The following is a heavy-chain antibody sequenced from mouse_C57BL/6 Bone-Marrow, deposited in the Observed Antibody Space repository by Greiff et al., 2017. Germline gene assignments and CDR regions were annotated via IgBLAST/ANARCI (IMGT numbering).Heavy chain of an antibody. D-gene: IGHD1-1*01. J-gene: IGHJ4*01. CDR1: GYTFTSYW. V-gene: IGHV1-55*01. CDR2: LYPGSGST. Sequence: QVQLQQPGAELVKPGASVKMSCKASGYTFTSYWITWVKQRPGQGLEWIGDLYPGSGSTNYNEKFKSKATLTVDTSSSTAYMQLSSLTSGDSAVYYCAREGDYCGSTYYAMDYWGQGTSVTVSS. CDR3: AREGDYCGSTYYAMDY.